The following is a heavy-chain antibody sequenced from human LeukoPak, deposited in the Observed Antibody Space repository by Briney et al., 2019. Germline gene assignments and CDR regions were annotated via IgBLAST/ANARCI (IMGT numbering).Heavy chain of an antibody. CDR3: AGGYSYAPY. J-gene: IGHJ4*02. Sequence: GGSLRLSCAASGVIFSNYWMHWVRQAPGKGRVWVSRVNTDGSSTTYADSVKGRFTISRDNAKNTVYLQMNSLRAEDTAVYYCAGGYSYAPYWGQGTLVTVSS. D-gene: IGHD5-18*01. CDR1: GVIFSNYW. CDR2: VNTDGSST. V-gene: IGHV3-74*01.